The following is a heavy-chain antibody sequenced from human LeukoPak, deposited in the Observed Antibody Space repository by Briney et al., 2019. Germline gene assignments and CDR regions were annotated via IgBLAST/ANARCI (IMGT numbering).Heavy chain of an antibody. Sequence: PGGSLRLSCAASGFTFSSYAMSWVRQAPGKGLEWVSAISGSGGSTYYADSVKGRFTISRDNSKNTLYLQMNSLRAEDTAVYYCAKDQPGKYYDSSGYPEVPFDYWGQGTLVTVSS. CDR2: ISGSGGST. V-gene: IGHV3-23*01. CDR3: AKDQPGKYYDSSGYPEVPFDY. D-gene: IGHD3-22*01. CDR1: GFTFSSYA. J-gene: IGHJ4*02.